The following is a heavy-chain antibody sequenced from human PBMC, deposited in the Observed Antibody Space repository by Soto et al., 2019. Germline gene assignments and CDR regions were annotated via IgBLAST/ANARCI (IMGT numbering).Heavy chain of an antibody. J-gene: IGHJ6*02. CDR1: GFTFSSYS. D-gene: IGHD3-10*01. CDR3: AREAPMVRALYGMDV. Sequence: GGSLRLSCAASGFTFSSYSMNWVRQAPGKGLEWVSYISSSSSTIYYADSVKGRFTISRDNAKNSLYLQMNSLRDEDTAVYYCAREAPMVRALYGMDVWGQGTTVTVSS. V-gene: IGHV3-48*02. CDR2: ISSSSSTI.